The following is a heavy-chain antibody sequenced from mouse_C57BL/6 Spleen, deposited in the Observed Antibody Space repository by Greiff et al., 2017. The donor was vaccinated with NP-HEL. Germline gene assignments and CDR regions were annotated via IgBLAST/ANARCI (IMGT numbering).Heavy chain of an antibody. D-gene: IGHD1-1*01. J-gene: IGHJ4*01. CDR3: AIQGSSYGVAMDY. CDR2: INSDGGST. Sequence: EVKVVESGGGLVQPGESLKLSCESYEYEFPSHDMSWVRQTPGKRLELVAAINSDGGSTYYPDTLERRFILSRDNTNTTLYLQMSSLRSEDTAVYYCAIQGSSYGVAMDYWGQGTSVTVSS. V-gene: IGHV5-2*01. CDR1: EYEFPSHD.